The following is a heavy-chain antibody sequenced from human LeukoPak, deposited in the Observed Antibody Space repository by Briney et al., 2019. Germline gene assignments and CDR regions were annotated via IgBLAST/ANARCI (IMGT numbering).Heavy chain of an antibody. J-gene: IGHJ4*02. CDR3: AREEAARYFDY. V-gene: IGHV4-39*07. CDR2: IYYSGST. Sequence: SETLSLTCTVSGGSISSSSYYWSWIRQPPGKGLEWIGSIYYSGSTYYNPSLKSRVTISVDTSKNQFSLKLSSVTAADTAVYYCAREEAARYFDYWGQGTLVTVSS. CDR1: GGSISSSSYY. D-gene: IGHD6-6*01.